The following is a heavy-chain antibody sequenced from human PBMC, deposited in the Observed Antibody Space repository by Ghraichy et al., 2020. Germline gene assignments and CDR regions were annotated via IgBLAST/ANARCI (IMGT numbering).Heavy chain of an antibody. J-gene: IGHJ3*02. CDR2: IIPIFGTA. CDR3: AYYYDSSGQRWDAFDI. Sequence: SVKVSCKASGGTFSSYAISWVRQAPGQGLEWMGGIIPIFGTANYAQKFQGRVTITADESTSTAYMELSSLRSEDTAVYYCAYYYDSSGQRWDAFDIWGQGTMVTVSS. D-gene: IGHD3-22*01. V-gene: IGHV1-69*13. CDR1: GGTFSSYA.